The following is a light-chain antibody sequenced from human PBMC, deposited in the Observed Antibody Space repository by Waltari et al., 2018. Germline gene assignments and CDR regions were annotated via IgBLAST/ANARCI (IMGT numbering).Light chain of an antibody. CDR2: EVT. J-gene: IGLJ3*02. V-gene: IGLV2-23*02. CDR3: SSYGSINTWL. Sequence: QSALTQAASVSGSPGQSITISCTGTSSDVGSYNIVSWYQQHPGKPPKLNISEVTKRPPGVSNRFSGSKSGNTASLTISGRQAEDEADYFCSSYGSINTWLFGGGTKLTVL. CDR1: SSDVGSYNI.